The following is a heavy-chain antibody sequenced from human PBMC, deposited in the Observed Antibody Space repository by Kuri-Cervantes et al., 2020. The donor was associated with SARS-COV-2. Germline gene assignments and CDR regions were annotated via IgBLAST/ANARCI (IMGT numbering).Heavy chain of an antibody. V-gene: IGHV3-33*08. CDR2: IWFDGSNQ. CDR3: ARERRVLITPRTIDY. CDR1: GFTFSSYA. D-gene: IGHD2-8*01. Sequence: GGSLRLSCAASGFTFSSYAMHWVRQAPDKGLEWVAAIWFDGSNQYYADSVKGRLTISRDNSKNTVYLQMNGLRGEDTAVYYCARERRVLITPRTIDYWGQGTLVTVSS. J-gene: IGHJ4*02.